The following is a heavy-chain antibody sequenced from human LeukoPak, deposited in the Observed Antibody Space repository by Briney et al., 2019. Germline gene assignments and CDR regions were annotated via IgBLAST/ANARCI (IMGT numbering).Heavy chain of an antibody. J-gene: IGHJ5*02. D-gene: IGHD3-9*01. V-gene: IGHV5-51*01. CDR2: IYPGDSDT. Sequence: GESLKISCKASGSSFTSYWIGWVRQMPGKGLEWMGMIYPGDSDTRYSPSFQGHVPISADKSISTAYLQWSSLKTSDTAIYFCARLDGWFDPWGQGTLVTVSS. CDR1: GSSFTSYW. CDR3: ARLDGWFDP.